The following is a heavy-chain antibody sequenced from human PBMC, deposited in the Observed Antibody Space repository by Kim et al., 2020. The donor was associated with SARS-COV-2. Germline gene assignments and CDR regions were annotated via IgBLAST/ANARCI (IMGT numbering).Heavy chain of an antibody. CDR2: ISGSGDNT. J-gene: IGHJ4*02. CDR1: GFTFSSYA. CDR3: AKSNDGIQTWTRY. V-gene: IGHV3-23*01. Sequence: WGSLRLSCAASGFTFSSYAMSWVRQAPGKGLDWVSVISGSGDNTYYADSVKGRFTISRDNSKSTLYLQMNSLRAEDTAVYFCAKSNDGIQTWTRYWGQGTLVTVSP. D-gene: IGHD5-18*01.